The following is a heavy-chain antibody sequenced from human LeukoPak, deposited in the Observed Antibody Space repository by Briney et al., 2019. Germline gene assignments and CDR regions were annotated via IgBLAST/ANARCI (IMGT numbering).Heavy chain of an antibody. CDR3: AGGVTFGGVIVIRIDY. J-gene: IGHJ4*02. D-gene: IGHD3-16*02. CDR2: ISSSGSTI. V-gene: IGHV3-11*01. CDR1: GFTFSDYY. Sequence: GGSLRLSCAASGFTFSDYYMSWIRQAPGKGLEWVSYISSSGSTIYYADSVKGRFTISRDNAKNSLYLQMNSLRAEDTAVYYCAGGVTFGGVIVIRIDYWGQGTLVTVSS.